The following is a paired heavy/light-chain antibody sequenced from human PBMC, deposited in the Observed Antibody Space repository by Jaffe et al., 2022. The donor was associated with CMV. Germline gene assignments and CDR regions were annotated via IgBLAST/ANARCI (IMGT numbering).Light chain of an antibody. CDR3: QSTDSSGTYGV. Sequence: SYELTQPPSVSVSPGQTARITCSGDALANQYAYWYQQKPGQAPVLVIYKDTERPSGIPERFSGSSSGTTVTLTIGGVQAEDETDYYCQSTDSSGTYGVFGGGTKLTVL. J-gene: IGLJ3*02. V-gene: IGLV3-25*03. CDR2: KDT. CDR1: ALANQY.
Heavy chain of an antibody. CDR1: GFTFSDFW. D-gene: IGHD1-26*01. J-gene: IGHJ4*02. V-gene: IGHV3-7*01. CDR3: ARKLRVVPKVGSTSYYFDY. Sequence: EVQLVESGGGLVQPGGSLRLSCAASGFTFSDFWMTWIRQAPGKGLEWVANIKYDGSEKYYVDSVKGRFSVSRDNTKNSLYLQMNSLSAEDTAVYYCARKLRVVPKVGSTSYYFDYWGQGTLVTVFS. CDR2: IKYDGSEK.